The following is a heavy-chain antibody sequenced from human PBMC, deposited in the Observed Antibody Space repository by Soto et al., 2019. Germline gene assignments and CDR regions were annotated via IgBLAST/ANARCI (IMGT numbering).Heavy chain of an antibody. CDR3: TTESPFSGALYDL. J-gene: IGHJ4*01. CDR1: GFSFRYTW. V-gene: IGHV3-15*01. Sequence: LGGSLRLSCAASGFSFRYTWMIWVRQAPGKGLEWVGRIRSKSDGETTEYAAPVKGRFTISRDDSANTLYLLMNSLKSDDTAVYYCTTESPFSGALYDLWGHGTQVTVSS. D-gene: IGHD2-15*01. CDR2: IRSKSDGETT.